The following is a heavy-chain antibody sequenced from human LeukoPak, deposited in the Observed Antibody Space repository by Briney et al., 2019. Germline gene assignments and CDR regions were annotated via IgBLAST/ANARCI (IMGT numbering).Heavy chain of an antibody. CDR1: GYTFTGYY. CDR3: ATLGWGSIDY. CDR2: INPNSGGT. V-gene: IGHV1-2*02. J-gene: IGHJ4*02. D-gene: IGHD3-16*01. Sequence: ASVKVSCKASGYTFTGYYMHWVRQAPGQGLEWMGWINPNSGGTNYAQKFQGRVTMTEDTSTDTAYMELSSLRSEDTAVYYCATLGWGSIDYWGQGTLVTVSS.